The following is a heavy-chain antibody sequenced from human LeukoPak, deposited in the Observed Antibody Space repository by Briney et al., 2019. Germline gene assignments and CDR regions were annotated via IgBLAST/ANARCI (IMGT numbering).Heavy chain of an antibody. D-gene: IGHD3-22*01. J-gene: IGHJ4*02. Sequence: ASVKVSCKASGYTFTSYYMHWVRQAPGQGLEWMGIINPSGGSTSYAQKFQGRVTMTRDMSTSTVYMELSSLRSEDTAVYYCARVHRYYDSSGYLDYWGQGTLVTVSS. CDR2: INPSGGST. CDR3: ARVHRYYDSSGYLDY. V-gene: IGHV1-46*01. CDR1: GYTFTSYY.